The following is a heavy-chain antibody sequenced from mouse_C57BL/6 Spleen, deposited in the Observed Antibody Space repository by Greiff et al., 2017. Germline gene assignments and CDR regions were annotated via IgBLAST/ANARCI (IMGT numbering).Heavy chain of an antibody. Sequence: QVQLQQPGAELVMPGASVKLSCKASGYTFTSYWMHWVKQRPGQGLEWIGEIDPSDSYTNYNQKFKGKSTLTVDKSSSTAYMQLSSLTSEDSAVYYCARRGGRGNYYAMDYWGQGTSVTVSS. J-gene: IGHJ4*01. CDR3: ARRGGRGNYYAMDY. V-gene: IGHV1-69*01. CDR1: GYTFTSYW. CDR2: IDPSDSYT.